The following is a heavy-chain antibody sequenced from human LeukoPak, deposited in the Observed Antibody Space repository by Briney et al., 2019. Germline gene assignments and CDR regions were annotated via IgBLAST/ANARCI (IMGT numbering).Heavy chain of an antibody. CDR1: GFTFRSYA. CDR2: ISYAGSTE. V-gene: IGHV3-30*01. D-gene: IGHD6-19*01. CDR3: AREGFSSGWLLDS. J-gene: IGHJ4*02. Sequence: GGSLRLSCVASGFTFRSYAMHWVRQGPGKALEWVSGISYAGSTEYYADSVKGRFTISRDNSKSTLYLQMNSLRGDDTAVYYCAREGFSSGWLLDSWGQGTLVTVSS.